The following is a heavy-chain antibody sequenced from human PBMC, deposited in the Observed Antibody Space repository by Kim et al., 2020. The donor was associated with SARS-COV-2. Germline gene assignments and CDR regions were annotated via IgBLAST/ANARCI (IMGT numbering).Heavy chain of an antibody. CDR2: ISSSSSTI. J-gene: IGHJ3*02. CDR1: GFTFSSYS. D-gene: IGHD3-22*01. CDR3: ARVAGIGVIMDAFDI. V-gene: IGHV3-48*02. Sequence: GGSLRLSCAASGFTFSSYSMNWVRQAPGKGLEWVSYISSSSSTIYYADSVKGRFTISRDNAKNSLYLQMNSLRDEDTAVYYCARVAGIGVIMDAFDIWGQGTMVTVSS.